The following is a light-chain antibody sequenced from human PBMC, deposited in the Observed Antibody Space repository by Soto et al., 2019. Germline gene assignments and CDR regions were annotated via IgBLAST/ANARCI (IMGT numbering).Light chain of an antibody. V-gene: IGKV1-39*01. Sequence: DIQMTQSPSSLSASVRDRVTITCRASQSISSYLNWYQQKPGKAPKLLIYAASSLQIGVPSRFSGSGSGTDCTLSISSLQPEDFATYYGQQSYNTLYTFGQGTKLEIK. CDR3: QQSYNTLYT. CDR2: AAS. CDR1: QSISSY. J-gene: IGKJ2*01.